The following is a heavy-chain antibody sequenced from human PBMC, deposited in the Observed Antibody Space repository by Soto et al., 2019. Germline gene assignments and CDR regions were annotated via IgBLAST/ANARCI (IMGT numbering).Heavy chain of an antibody. J-gene: IGHJ4*02. CDR3: ARAPINIVGATKSFDY. CDR1: GFTFSSYS. V-gene: IGHV3-21*01. D-gene: IGHD1-26*01. CDR2: ISSSSSYI. Sequence: PGGSLRLSCAASGFTFSSYSMNWVRQAPGKGLEWVSSISSSSSYIYYADSVKGRFTISRDNAKNSLYLQMNSLRAEDTAVYYCARAPINIVGATKSFDYWGQGTLVTVSS.